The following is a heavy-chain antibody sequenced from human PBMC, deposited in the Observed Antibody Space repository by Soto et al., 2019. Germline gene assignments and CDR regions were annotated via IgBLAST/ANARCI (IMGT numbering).Heavy chain of an antibody. D-gene: IGHD3-10*01. J-gene: IGHJ5*02. CDR2: IYHSGST. CDR3: ARRSYYYGSGRDNWFDP. Sequence: PSETLSLTCAVSGGSISSGGYSWSWIRQPSGKGLEWIGYIYHSGSTYYNPSLKSRVTISVDRSKNQFSLKLSSVTAADTAVYYCARRSYYYGSGRDNWFDPWGQGTLVTVSS. V-gene: IGHV4-30-2*01. CDR1: GGSISSGGYS.